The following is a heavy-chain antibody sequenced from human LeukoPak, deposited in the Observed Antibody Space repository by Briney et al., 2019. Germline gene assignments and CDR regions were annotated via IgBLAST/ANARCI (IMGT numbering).Heavy chain of an antibody. CDR3: ARHYGGGYYYVDY. CDR1: GGFIGGSSFY. J-gene: IGHJ4*02. V-gene: IGHV4-39*01. D-gene: IGHD3-22*01. CDR2: IYYSGST. Sequence: SETLSLTCTVSGGFIGGSSFYWGWIRQPPGKGLEWIGSIYYSGSTYYNPSLKSRVTISVDTSKNQFSLKLSSVTAADTPVYYCARHYGGGYYYVDYWGQGTLVTVSS.